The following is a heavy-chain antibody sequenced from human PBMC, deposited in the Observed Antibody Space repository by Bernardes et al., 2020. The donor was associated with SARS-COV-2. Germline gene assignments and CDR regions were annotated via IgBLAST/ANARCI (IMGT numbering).Heavy chain of an antibody. CDR3: ARQRVDTEIIYGMDV. Sequence: ASVKVSCKASGYTFTSYYIHWVRQAPGQGLEWMGIIDPSGGYTSYAQKFQGRVTMTRDTSTSTVNMELSSLRSEDTAVYHCARQRVDTEIIYGMDVWGQGTTVTVSS. J-gene: IGHJ6*02. CDR1: GYTFTSYY. V-gene: IGHV1-46*01. D-gene: IGHD5-18*01. CDR2: IDPSGGYT.